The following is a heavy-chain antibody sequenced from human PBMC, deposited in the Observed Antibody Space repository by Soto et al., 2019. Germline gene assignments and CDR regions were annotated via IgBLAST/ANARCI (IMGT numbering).Heavy chain of an antibody. D-gene: IGHD2-15*01. Sequence: QVQLVESGGGVVQPGRSLRLSCAASGFTFSTYGMHWVRQAPGKGLEWVAVISYDGSNKFYADSVRGRFTISRDNSKNTLYLRLNSLSAEDTAVYYCASPHCNRGSCYWAFFDYWGQGTLVTVSS. CDR3: ASPHCNRGSCYWAFFDY. V-gene: IGHV3-30*03. CDR1: GFTFSTYG. CDR2: ISYDGSNK. J-gene: IGHJ4*02.